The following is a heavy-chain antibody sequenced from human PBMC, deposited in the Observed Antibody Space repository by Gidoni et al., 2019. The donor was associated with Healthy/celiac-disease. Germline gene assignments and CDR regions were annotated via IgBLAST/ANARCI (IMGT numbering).Heavy chain of an antibody. Sequence: VQLVQSGAEVKQPGAAVKVSCKASGYTLTSYDINWVRQSTGQGLEWLGWMNLNSGNTGYAQKFQGRVTMTRNTSISTAYMELRSLRSEDTAVYYCGRGLVWGSYRYGMDVWGQGPTVTVSS. CDR3: GRGLVWGSYRYGMDV. CDR1: GYTLTSYD. V-gene: IGHV1-8*01. D-gene: IGHD3-16*02. CDR2: MNLNSGNT. J-gene: IGHJ6*02.